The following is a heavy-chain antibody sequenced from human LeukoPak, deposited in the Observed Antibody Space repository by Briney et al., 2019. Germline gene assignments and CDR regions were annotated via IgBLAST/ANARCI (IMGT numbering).Heavy chain of an antibody. Sequence: ASVKVSCKASGYTFTGYHMHWVRQAPGQGLEWMGWINPNSGGTNYAQKFQGRVTMTRDTSISTAHMELSRLRSDDTAVYYCARHSTVGVDYWGQGTLVTVSS. D-gene: IGHD4-23*01. J-gene: IGHJ4*02. V-gene: IGHV1-2*02. CDR3: ARHSTVGVDY. CDR1: GYTFTGYH. CDR2: INPNSGGT.